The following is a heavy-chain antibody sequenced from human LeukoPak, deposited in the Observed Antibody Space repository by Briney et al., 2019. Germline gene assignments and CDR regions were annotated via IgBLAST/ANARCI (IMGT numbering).Heavy chain of an antibody. CDR1: GFSFSNHG. CDR3: AREATWGQWYFDH. Sequence: GGSLRLSCVASGFSFSNHGMHWVRQAPGKGLEWVSVIARDGGAKFYADSVKGRFSLSRDNSKNMFFLQMNFLTVEDTAIYYCAREATWGQWYFDHWGQGTPVTVSS. V-gene: IGHV3-30*03. J-gene: IGHJ4*02. CDR2: IARDGGAK. D-gene: IGHD6-19*01.